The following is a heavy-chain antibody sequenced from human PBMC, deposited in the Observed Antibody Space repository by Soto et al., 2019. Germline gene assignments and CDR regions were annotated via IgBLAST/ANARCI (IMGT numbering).Heavy chain of an antibody. Sequence: PSETLSLTCSVSGGSISSGDYYWSWIRQPPGKALEWIGYLYYTGSTYYNPSLESRLTISIDASQNQFSLKLSSVTAADTAVYYCARVVTRKASTEKYPSYFGLDVWGQGTTVTVSS. D-gene: IGHD2-2*01. CDR1: GGSISSGDYY. CDR3: ARVVTRKASTEKYPSYFGLDV. J-gene: IGHJ6*02. V-gene: IGHV4-30-4*01. CDR2: LYYTGST.